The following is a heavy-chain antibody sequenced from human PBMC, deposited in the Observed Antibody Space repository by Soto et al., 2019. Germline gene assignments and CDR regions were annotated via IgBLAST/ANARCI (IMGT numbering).Heavy chain of an antibody. Sequence: EVQLVESGGGLVQPGRSLRLSCAASGFTFDDYAMHWIRQARGKGLEWVAGISWNSGSTGYADSVKGRFTISRDNAKNSLYLTMNSLSAEATALYYCAKAVGIYGNFDYWGQGTLVTVSS. J-gene: IGHJ4*02. V-gene: IGHV3-9*01. CDR1: GFTFDDYA. CDR3: AKAVGIYGNFDY. D-gene: IGHD3-10*01. CDR2: ISWNSGST.